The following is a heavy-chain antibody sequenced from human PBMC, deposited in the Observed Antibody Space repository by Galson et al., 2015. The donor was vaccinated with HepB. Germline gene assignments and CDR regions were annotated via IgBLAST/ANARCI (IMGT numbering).Heavy chain of an antibody. CDR3: ATGIVGATSTGY. Sequence: SLRLSCAASGFTFSSYSINWVRQAPGKGLEWVSYISSSSSTIYYADSVKGRFTISRDNAKNSLYLQMNGLRDEDTAVYYCATGIVGATSTGYWGQGTLVTVSS. D-gene: IGHD1-26*01. J-gene: IGHJ4*02. CDR2: ISSSSSTI. CDR1: GFTFSSYS. V-gene: IGHV3-48*02.